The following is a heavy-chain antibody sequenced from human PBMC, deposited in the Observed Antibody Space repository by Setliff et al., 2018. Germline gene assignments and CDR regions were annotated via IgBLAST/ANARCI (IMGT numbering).Heavy chain of an antibody. V-gene: IGHV4-34*01. Sequence: SETLSLTCDVSGGSFTGYLWTWVRQPPGRGLEWIGGIDHRGNTNYNLSLTSRVTVSVDSSRRQFSLKLNSVTAADAAMYFCARGVVATQYYHYYYIDLWDKGTTVTVSS. CDR2: IDHRGNT. CDR1: GGSFTGYL. J-gene: IGHJ6*03. CDR3: ARGVVATQYYHYYYIDL. D-gene: IGHD2-21*01.